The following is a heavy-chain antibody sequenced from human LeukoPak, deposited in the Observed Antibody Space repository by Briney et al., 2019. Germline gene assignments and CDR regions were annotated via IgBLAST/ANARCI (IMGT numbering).Heavy chain of an antibody. CDR3: ASGIRAFDN. CDR2: ISYDGGIK. D-gene: IGHD1-26*01. V-gene: IGHV3-30*03. Sequence: PGRSLRLSCAASGFTFSRYGIHWVRQAPGKGLEWVAVISYDGGIKYYADSVKGRFTISRDNSKNTLYLEMNSLGAEDTAVYYCASGIRAFDNWGQGTLVTVSA. J-gene: IGHJ4*02. CDR1: GFTFSRYG.